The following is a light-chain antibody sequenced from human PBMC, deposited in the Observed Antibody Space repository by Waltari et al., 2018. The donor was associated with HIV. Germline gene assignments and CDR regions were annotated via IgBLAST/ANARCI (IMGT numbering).Light chain of an antibody. CDR3: QQYKNWPLYT. CDR2: DAT. Sequence: EVVMTQCPATLSGSPGERATLYCRASQSVSTNLPWYQQKPGQAPRLPIYDATTGVTGRPARFSGSGSGTEFTLTISSLQSEDFALYDCQQYKNWPLYTFGQGTKLEI. CDR1: QSVSTN. J-gene: IGKJ2*01. V-gene: IGKV3-15*01.